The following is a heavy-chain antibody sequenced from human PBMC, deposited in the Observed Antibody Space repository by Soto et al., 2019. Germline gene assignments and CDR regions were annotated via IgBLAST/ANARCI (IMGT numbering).Heavy chain of an antibody. J-gene: IGHJ3*02. V-gene: IGHV4-59*01. Sequence: SETLSLTCTVSGGSISSYYWSWIRLPPGKGLEWIGYIYYSGSTNYNPSLKSRVTISVDTSKNQFSLKLSSVTAADTAVYYCARLTGGDAFDIWGQGTMVTVSS. CDR3: ARLTGGDAFDI. CDR2: IYYSGST. D-gene: IGHD7-27*01. CDR1: GGSISSYY.